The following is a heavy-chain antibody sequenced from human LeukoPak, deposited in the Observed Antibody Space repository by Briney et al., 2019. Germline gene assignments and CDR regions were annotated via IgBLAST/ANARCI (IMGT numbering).Heavy chain of an antibody. V-gene: IGHV1-8*01. D-gene: IGHD5-24*01. CDR3: ARSKGRDAYYFDY. Sequence: ASVKVSCKASGYTFTSYDTNWVRQATGQGLEWMGWMNPNSGNTGYAQRFQGRVTLTRNTSITTAYMELSSLRSEDTAVYYCARSKGRDAYYFDYWGQGTLVTVSS. CDR1: GYTFTSYD. J-gene: IGHJ4*02. CDR2: MNPNSGNT.